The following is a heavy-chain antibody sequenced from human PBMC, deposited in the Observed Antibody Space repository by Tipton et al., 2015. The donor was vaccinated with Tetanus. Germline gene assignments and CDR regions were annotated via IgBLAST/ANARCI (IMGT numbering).Heavy chain of an antibody. CDR2: ISGSGGST. CDR3: AKGGGSSFDWFDP. J-gene: IGHJ5*02. Sequence: SLRLSCAASGFTFSSYAMSWVRQAPGKGLEWVSAISGSGGSTYYADSVKGRFTISRDNSKNTLYLQMNSLRAEDTAAYYCAKGGGSSFDWFDPWGQGTLVTVSS. D-gene: IGHD2-15*01. CDR1: GFTFSSYA. V-gene: IGHV3-23*01.